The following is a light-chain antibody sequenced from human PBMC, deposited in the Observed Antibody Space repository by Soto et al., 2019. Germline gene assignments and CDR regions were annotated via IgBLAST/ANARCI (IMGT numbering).Light chain of an antibody. V-gene: IGLV2-14*01. Sequence: QSALTQPASVSGSPGQSITISCTGTSSDVGGYNYVSWYQQHPGKAPKLMIYEVSNRPSGVSNRFSGSKSGNTASLTISGLQAEDEDDYYCSSYTSSSTPVFGTGTKVTVL. CDR1: SSDVGGYNY. CDR2: EVS. CDR3: SSYTSSSTPV. J-gene: IGLJ1*01.